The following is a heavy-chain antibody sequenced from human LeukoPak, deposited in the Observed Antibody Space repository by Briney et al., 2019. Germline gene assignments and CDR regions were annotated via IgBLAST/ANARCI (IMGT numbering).Heavy chain of an antibody. CDR1: EYTFTAYH. D-gene: IGHD6-19*01. J-gene: IGHJ5*02. Sequence: ASVKVSCKASEYTFTAYHVHWVRQAPGQGLEWMGWINPNSGDTNFAQNFQGRVNMTRDTSISTVYMELSRLRSDDTAVYYCARVGQWLVENDWFDPWGQGTLVTVSS. CDR2: INPNSGDT. V-gene: IGHV1-2*02. CDR3: ARVGQWLVENDWFDP.